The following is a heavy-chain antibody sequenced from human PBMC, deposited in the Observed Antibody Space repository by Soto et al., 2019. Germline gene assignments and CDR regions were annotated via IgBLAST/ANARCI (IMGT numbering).Heavy chain of an antibody. CDR1: GYDFIAYA. CDR2: INAANGDT. V-gene: IGHV1-3*01. Sequence: QVELAQSGAEAKKPGASVKISCKTSGYDFIAYALHWVRQAPGQRPEWMGWINAANGDTKYSQKFQGRVTMTAATSASTGYLEMRSLKSDDTAVYYCTIFHSHGMDVWGQGTNVTVSS. CDR3: TIFHSHGMDV. J-gene: IGHJ6*02. D-gene: IGHD3-3*01.